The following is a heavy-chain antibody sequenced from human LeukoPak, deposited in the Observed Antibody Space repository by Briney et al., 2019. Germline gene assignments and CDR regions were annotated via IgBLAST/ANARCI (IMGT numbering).Heavy chain of an antibody. CDR2: INPSGGST. D-gene: IGHD1-1*01. J-gene: IGHJ3*02. Sequence: ASVKVSCKASGYTFIDHDIDWVRQAAGQGLEWMGIINPSGGSTSYAQKFQGRATMTRDTSTSTVYMELSSLRSEDTAVYYCANQERDAFDIWGQGTMVTVSS. CDR3: ANQERDAFDI. V-gene: IGHV1-46*01. CDR1: GYTFIDHD.